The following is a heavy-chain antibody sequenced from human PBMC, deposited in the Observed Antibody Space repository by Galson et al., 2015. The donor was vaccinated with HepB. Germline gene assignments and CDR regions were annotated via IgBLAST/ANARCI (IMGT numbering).Heavy chain of an antibody. CDR1: GFTFSSEG. J-gene: IGHJ4*02. V-gene: IGHV3-30*18. CDR2: ISSDGRKK. D-gene: IGHD2-2*01. Sequence: SLRLSCAASGFTFSSEGMHWVRQAPGKGLEWVAIISSDGRKKDYTDSVKGRFTISRDNSKNTLYLQMNSLRAEDTAVYYCAKDSLRGEVPAAISDYWGQGTLVTVSS. CDR3: AKDSLRGEVPAAISDY.